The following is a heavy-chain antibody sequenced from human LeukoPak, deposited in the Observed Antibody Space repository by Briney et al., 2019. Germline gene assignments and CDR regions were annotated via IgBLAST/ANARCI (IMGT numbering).Heavy chain of an antibody. CDR2: INPNGRTT. CDR3: ARGKALWFGERQLNFDY. J-gene: IGHJ4*02. V-gene: IGHV3-74*01. CDR1: GFTSSGYW. Sequence: GESLRLSCAASGFTSSGYWIHWVRQAPGKGLEWVSRINPNGRTTTYADSVKGRFTISRDNAKNTVYLQMNSLRAEDTAVYYCARGKALWFGERQLNFDYWGQGTLVTVSS. D-gene: IGHD3-10*01.